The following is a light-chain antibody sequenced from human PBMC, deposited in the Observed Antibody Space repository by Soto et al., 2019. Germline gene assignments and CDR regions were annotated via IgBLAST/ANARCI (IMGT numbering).Light chain of an antibody. CDR2: TAS. V-gene: IGKV1-5*03. CDR3: QPYQRYSPDT. CDR1: QSISTW. Sequence: DIQMTQFPSTLSASIGDRVTITCRASQSISTWLAWYQQKAGKAPKLLIYTASSLETGVPSRFSGSGSGTEFHLTGSSLQPDDFATYYCQPYQRYSPDTFGQGPRLAIK. J-gene: IGKJ2*01.